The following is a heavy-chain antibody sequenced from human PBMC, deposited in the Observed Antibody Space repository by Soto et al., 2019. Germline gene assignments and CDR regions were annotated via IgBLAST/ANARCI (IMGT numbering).Heavy chain of an antibody. CDR1: GGSITGAYY. Sequence: PSETLSLTCNVSGGSITGAYYWNWIRQHPGKGLEWIGSIHYRGTTDYNPSLKSRITISLDRSKNQFALKLSSVTAADTAVYYCERVRDSFGLDVWGQGNTVTVS. D-gene: IGHD2-15*01. J-gene: IGHJ6*02. CDR3: ERVRDSFGLDV. CDR2: IHYRGTT. V-gene: IGHV4-31*03.